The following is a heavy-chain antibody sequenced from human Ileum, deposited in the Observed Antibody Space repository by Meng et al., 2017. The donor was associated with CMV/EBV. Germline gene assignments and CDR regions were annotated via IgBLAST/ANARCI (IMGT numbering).Heavy chain of an antibody. CDR2: IYYSGTT. CDR1: GGSISSGDYY. D-gene: IGHD6-13*01. Sequence: QVQRQESGPGLVKPYQTLSLTCTFAGGSISSGDYYWTWIRQPPGKGLEWIGYIYYSGTTYYNPSLKSRVSISVDTSRNQFSLQLSSVTAADTAVYYCARRSSGLFDYWGQGILVTVSS. CDR3: ARRSSGLFDY. V-gene: IGHV4-30-4*08. J-gene: IGHJ4*02.